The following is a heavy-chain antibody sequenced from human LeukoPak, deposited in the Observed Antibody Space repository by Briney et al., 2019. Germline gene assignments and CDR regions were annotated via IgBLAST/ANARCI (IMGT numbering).Heavy chain of an antibody. V-gene: IGHV1-46*01. CDR3: ARDQNRDTAMVTGIDDY. CDR2: INPSGGST. J-gene: IGHJ4*02. Sequence: ASVKVSCKASGYTFTSYYMHWVRQAPGQGLEWMGIINPSGGSTSYAQKFQGRVTMTRDTSTSTVYMELSSLRFEDTAVYYCARDQNRDTAMVTGIDDYWGQGTLVTVSS. CDR1: GYTFTSYY. D-gene: IGHD5-18*01.